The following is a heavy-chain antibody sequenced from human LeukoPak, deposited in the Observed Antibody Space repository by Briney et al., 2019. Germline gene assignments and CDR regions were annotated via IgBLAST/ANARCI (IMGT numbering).Heavy chain of an antibody. CDR2: ICGSGGST. D-gene: IGHD2-2*01. CDR1: GFTFSSYA. Sequence: GGSLRLSCAASGFTFSSYAMSWVRETPGKGLECVSAICGSGGSTYYAGSVKGRFTISRDNSKNTLYLQMNSLRAEDTAVYYCANDISSTSCYASNCYVYWGQGTLVTVSS. CDR3: ANDISSTSCYASNCYVY. V-gene: IGHV3-23*01. J-gene: IGHJ4*02.